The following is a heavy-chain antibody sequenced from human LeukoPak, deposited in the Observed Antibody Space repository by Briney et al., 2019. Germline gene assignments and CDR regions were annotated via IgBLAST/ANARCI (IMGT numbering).Heavy chain of an antibody. CDR3: ARLEGYYDSSGYYGPFDY. CDR2: IYYSGCT. J-gene: IGHJ4*02. Sequence: SETLSLTCTVSGGSISSYYWSWIRQPPGKGLEWIGYIYYSGCTNYNPSLKSRVTISVDTSKNQFSLKLSSVTAADTAVYYCARLEGYYDSSGYYGPFDYWGQGTLVTVSS. D-gene: IGHD3-22*01. V-gene: IGHV4-59*01. CDR1: GGSISSYY.